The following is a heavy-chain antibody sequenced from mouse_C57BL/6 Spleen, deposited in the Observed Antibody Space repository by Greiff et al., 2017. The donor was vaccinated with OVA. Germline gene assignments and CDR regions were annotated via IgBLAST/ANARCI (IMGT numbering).Heavy chain of an antibody. D-gene: IGHD1-1*01. CDR1: GFTFTDYY. CDR2: IRNKANGYTT. Sequence: DVKLVESGGGLVQPGGSLSLSCAASGFTFTDYYMSWVRQPPGKALEWLGFIRNKANGYTTEYSASVKGRFTISRDNSQGILYLQMNALRAEDSATYYCARSSPYYYGSSYDYWGQGTTLTVSS. J-gene: IGHJ2*01. CDR3: ARSSPYYYGSSYDY. V-gene: IGHV7-3*01.